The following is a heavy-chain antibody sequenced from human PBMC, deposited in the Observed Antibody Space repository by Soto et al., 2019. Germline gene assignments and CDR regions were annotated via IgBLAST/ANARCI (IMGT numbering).Heavy chain of an antibody. D-gene: IGHD3-16*01. CDR2: IGYSGSS. CDR1: GGSISSSTYY. CDR3: ARRNYGVFDY. Sequence: QLQLQNSGPGLVKPSETLSLTCTVSGGSISSSTYYWGWIRQPPGKGLEWIGSIGYSGSSYYNPSLKSRVTISVYTSKNHFSLKLNSVTAADTAVYYCARRNYGVFDYWGQGTLVTVSS. J-gene: IGHJ4*02. V-gene: IGHV4-39*02.